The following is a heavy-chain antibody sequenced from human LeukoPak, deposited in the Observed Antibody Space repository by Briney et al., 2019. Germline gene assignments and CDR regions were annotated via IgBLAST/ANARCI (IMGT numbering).Heavy chain of an antibody. CDR2: ISAYNGNT. CDR1: GYTFTSYG. Sequence: ASVKVSCKASGYTFTSYGISWVRQAPGQGLEWMGRISAYNGNTNYAQKLQGRVTMTTDTSTSTAYMELRSLRSDDTAVYYCARVTRYYYDSSGYYYQRPFDYWGQGTLVTVSS. V-gene: IGHV1-18*01. J-gene: IGHJ4*02. CDR3: ARVTRYYYDSSGYYYQRPFDY. D-gene: IGHD3-22*01.